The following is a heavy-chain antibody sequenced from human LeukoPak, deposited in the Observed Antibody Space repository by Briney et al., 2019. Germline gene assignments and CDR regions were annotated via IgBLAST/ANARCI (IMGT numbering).Heavy chain of an antibody. Sequence: PSETLSLTCTVSGGSISSGGYYWSWIRQPPGKGLEWIGYIYYSGNTNYNPSLKSRLTISLDTSKNQVSLRLSSVTAADTAVYHCARKDGDLWGQGTLVTVSS. V-gene: IGHV4-61*08. J-gene: IGHJ5*02. CDR3: ARKDGDL. CDR1: GGSISSGGYY. CDR2: IYYSGNT.